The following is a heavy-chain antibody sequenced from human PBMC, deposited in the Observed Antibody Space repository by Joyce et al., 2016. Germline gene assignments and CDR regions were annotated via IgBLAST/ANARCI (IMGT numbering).Heavy chain of an antibody. CDR3: ARGLGTPYGMDV. CDR1: GGSISIHY. J-gene: IGHJ6*02. D-gene: IGHD7-27*01. Sequence: QVQLQESGPGLVKPSETLSLTCTVSGGSISIHYWSWLRQPPGKRLEWMGYIYYSGSTNYNPSLKSRDTISVDTSKNQFSLKLRSVSAADTAVYYCARGLGTPYGMDVWGQGTTVTVSS. CDR2: IYYSGST. V-gene: IGHV4-59*11.